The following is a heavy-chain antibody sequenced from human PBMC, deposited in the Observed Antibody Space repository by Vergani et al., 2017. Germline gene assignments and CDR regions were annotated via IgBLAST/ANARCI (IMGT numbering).Heavy chain of an antibody. D-gene: IGHD6-19*01. CDR2: MSWNSGSI. J-gene: IGHJ4*02. CDR3: ARSLGVAVAGTGFDY. V-gene: IGHV3-9*01. CDR1: GFTFDDYA. Sequence: EVQLVESGGGLVQPGRSLRLSCAASGFTFDDYAMHWVRQAPGKGLEGVSGMSWNSGSIGYAESVKGRFTISRDNAKNSLYLQMNSLRAEDTALYYCARSLGVAVAGTGFDYWGQGTLVTVSS.